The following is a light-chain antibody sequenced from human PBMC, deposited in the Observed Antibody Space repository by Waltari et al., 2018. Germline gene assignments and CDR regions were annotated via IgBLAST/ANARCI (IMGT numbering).Light chain of an antibody. CDR3: HQYHTWPLT. Sequence: IVMRQSPSTLSEPTGERGSLACRASESVSSHIAWYQQKPGQTPRLLIDEISIRAAGIPVRFSGSGSGTDFNLTINSFQSEDFAVYYCHQYHTWPLTFGQGTNVEIK. V-gene: IGKV3D-15*01. J-gene: IGKJ1*01. CDR1: ESVSSH. CDR2: EIS.